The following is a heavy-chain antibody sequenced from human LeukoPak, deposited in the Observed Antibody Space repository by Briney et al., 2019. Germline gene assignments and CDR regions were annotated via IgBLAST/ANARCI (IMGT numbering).Heavy chain of an antibody. D-gene: IGHD6-19*01. Sequence: VGSLRLSCAASGFTVSSNYMSWVRQAPGKGLEWVSVIYSGGSTYYADSVKGRFTISRDNSKNTLYLQMNSLRAEDTAVYYCAATPGIAVFDYWGQGTLVTVSS. CDR2: IYSGGST. J-gene: IGHJ4*02. V-gene: IGHV3-66*02. CDR3: AATPGIAVFDY. CDR1: GFTVSSNY.